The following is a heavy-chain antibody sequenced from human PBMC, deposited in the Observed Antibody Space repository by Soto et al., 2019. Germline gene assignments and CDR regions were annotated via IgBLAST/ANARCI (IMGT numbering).Heavy chain of an antibody. CDR2: IYPGDSDT. Sequence: PGESLKISCKGAGYSFTSYWIGWVRQLSGKGLEWMGIIYPGDSDTRYSPSFQGQVIISADKSINTAYLQWSSLKASDTAMYYCARVHIVTTMGFDYWAQGTLVTGSS. D-gene: IGHD5-12*01. J-gene: IGHJ4*02. V-gene: IGHV5-51*01. CDR3: ARVHIVTTMGFDY. CDR1: GYSFTSYW.